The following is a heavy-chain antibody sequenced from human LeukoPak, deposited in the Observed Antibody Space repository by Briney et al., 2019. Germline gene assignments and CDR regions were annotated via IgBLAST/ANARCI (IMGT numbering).Heavy chain of an antibody. J-gene: IGHJ4*02. CDR1: AYTSTGNY. CDR2: INPNIGGT. V-gene: IGHV1-2*02. D-gene: IGHD2-2*01. CDR3: ARVEGDIVVVPAAY. Sequence: ASVKVSCKASAYTSTGNYMHWVRPAPGQGLEWMGWINPNIGGTNYAQKFQGRVPMTRDTSINTAYMELSRLRSDDTAVYYCARVEGDIVVVPAAYWGQGTLVTVSS.